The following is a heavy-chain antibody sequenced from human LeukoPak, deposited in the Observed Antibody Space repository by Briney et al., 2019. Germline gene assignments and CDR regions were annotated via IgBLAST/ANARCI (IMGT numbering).Heavy chain of an antibody. J-gene: IGHJ4*02. CDR3: ARGKVWPGPHYFDY. CDR1: GGSFSGYY. Sequence: TASETLSLTCAVYGGSFSGYYWSWIRQPPGKGLEWIGEINHSGSTNYNPSLKSRVTISVDTSKNQFSLKLSSVTAADTAVYYCARGKVWPGPHYFDYWGQGTLVTVSS. D-gene: IGHD2-8*01. V-gene: IGHV4-34*01. CDR2: INHSGST.